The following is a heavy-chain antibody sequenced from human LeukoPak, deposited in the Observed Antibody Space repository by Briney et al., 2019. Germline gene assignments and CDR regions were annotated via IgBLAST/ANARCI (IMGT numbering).Heavy chain of an antibody. CDR1: GYSFTGYY. CDR2: INPSGGRT. CDR3: AREPYYNYYMDV. V-gene: IGHV1-46*01. J-gene: IGHJ6*03. Sequence: ASVNVSCKASGYSFTGYYTHWVRQAPGQGFEWMAMINPSGGRTTYAQKFQGRVIVTRDMSTSTVYMELSSLRSEDTAVYFCAREPYYNYYMDVWGKGTTVTVSS.